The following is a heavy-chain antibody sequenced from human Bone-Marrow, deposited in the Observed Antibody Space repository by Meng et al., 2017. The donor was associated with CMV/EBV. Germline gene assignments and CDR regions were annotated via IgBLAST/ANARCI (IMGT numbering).Heavy chain of an antibody. CDR2: IIPIFGTA. V-gene: IGHV1-69*05. J-gene: IGHJ6*02. Sequence: SVKVSCKASGGTFSSYAISWVRQAPGQGLEWMGGIIPIFGTANYAQKFQGRVTITTDESTSTAYMELSSLRSEDTAVYYCALGVGVVIANPIHYYYYGMDVWGQGTTVTVSS. D-gene: IGHD2-21*01. CDR1: GGTFSSYA. CDR3: ALGVGVVIANPIHYYYYGMDV.